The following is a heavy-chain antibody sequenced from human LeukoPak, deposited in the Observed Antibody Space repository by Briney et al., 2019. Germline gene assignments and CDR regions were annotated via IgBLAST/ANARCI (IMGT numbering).Heavy chain of an antibody. V-gene: IGHV1-69*04. J-gene: IGHJ6*02. CDR2: ILPIFGIA. CDR1: GGTFSSYA. D-gene: IGHD2-15*01. Sequence: SVKVSCKASGGTFSSYAISWVGQAPGQGLEWMGRILPIFGIANYEQKFQGRVTITADKSTSTAYMELSSLRSEDTAVYYCARVVVVVAATSLQYYYYGMDVWGQGTTVTVSS. CDR3: ARVVVVVAATSLQYYYYGMDV.